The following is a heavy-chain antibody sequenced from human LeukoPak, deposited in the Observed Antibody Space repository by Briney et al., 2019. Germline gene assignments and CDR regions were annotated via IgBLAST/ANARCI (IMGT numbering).Heavy chain of an antibody. V-gene: IGHV3-9*01. CDR1: GFTFDDYA. Sequence: GGSLRLSCAASGFTFDDYATHWVRQAPGKGLEWVSGISWNSGGIGYADSVKGRFTISRDNAKNSLYLQMNSLRAEDTALYYCAKSMTSITMVRGVILVNWFDPWGQGTLVTVSS. J-gene: IGHJ5*02. D-gene: IGHD3-10*01. CDR3: AKSMTSITMVRGVILVNWFDP. CDR2: ISWNSGGI.